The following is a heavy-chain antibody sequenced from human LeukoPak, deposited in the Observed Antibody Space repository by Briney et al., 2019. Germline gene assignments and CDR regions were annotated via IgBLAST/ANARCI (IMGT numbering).Heavy chain of an antibody. Sequence: GASVKVSCXASGYTFTSYDINWVRLANGQGLEWMGWMNPNSGNTGYAQKFQGRVTITRNTSISTAYMELSSLRSEDTAVYYCARARAVAAKGNAFDIWGQGTMVTVSS. V-gene: IGHV1-8*03. CDR2: MNPNSGNT. J-gene: IGHJ3*02. CDR1: GYTFTSYD. D-gene: IGHD6-19*01. CDR3: ARARAVAAKGNAFDI.